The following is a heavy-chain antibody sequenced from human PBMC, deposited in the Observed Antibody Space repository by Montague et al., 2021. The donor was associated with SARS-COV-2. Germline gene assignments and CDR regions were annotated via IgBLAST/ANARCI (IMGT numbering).Heavy chain of an antibody. CDR2: MYSGGST. V-gene: IGHV3-66*01. CDR3: ARLDLIRANYY. Sequence: SLRLSCAASGFTVGNNYMSWVRQAPGKGLEWVSLMYSGGSTYYADSVRGRFRISRDNPKNTVDLQMDSLRVEDTAIYYCARLDLIRANYYWGQGTLVTVSS. J-gene: IGHJ4*02. D-gene: IGHD3-10*01. CDR1: GFTVGNNY.